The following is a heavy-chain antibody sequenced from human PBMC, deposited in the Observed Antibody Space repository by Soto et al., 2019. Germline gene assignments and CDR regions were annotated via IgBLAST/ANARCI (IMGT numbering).Heavy chain of an antibody. Sequence: QVQLVESGGGVVQPGRSLRLSCAASGFTFSSYGMHWVRQAPGKGLEWVAVISYDGSNKYYADSVKGRFTISRDNYKNTLYLQMNSLRAEDTAVYYCAKEGEGYCISTSCYVFDYWGQGTLVTVSS. D-gene: IGHD2-2*01. J-gene: IGHJ4*02. V-gene: IGHV3-30*18. CDR3: AKEGEGYCISTSCYVFDY. CDR1: GFTFSSYG. CDR2: ISYDGSNK.